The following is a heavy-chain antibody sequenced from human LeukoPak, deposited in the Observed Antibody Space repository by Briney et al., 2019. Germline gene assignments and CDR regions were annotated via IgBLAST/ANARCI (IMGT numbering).Heavy chain of an antibody. CDR1: GGSFSGYY. D-gene: IGHD3-10*01. V-gene: IGHV4-34*01. Sequence: SETLSLTCAVYGGSFSGYYWSWVRQPPGKGLEWIGEINHSGYTNYNPSLKSRVTISVDTSKNQFSLKLSSVTAADTAVYYCARDSYRVSDYWGQGTLVTVSS. J-gene: IGHJ4*02. CDR2: INHSGYT. CDR3: ARDSYRVSDY.